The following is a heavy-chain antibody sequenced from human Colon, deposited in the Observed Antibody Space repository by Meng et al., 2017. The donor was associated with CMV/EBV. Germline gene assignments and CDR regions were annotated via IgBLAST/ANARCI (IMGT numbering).Heavy chain of an antibody. D-gene: IGHD5/OR15-5a*01. J-gene: IGHJ4*02. CDR1: GYPFTIHY. V-gene: IGHV1-2*02. Sequence: KTSGYPFTIHYIHWVRQAPGRGLDWIGWMNPNSGDTNYAQKFQDRVEMTRDTTVNTAYLDLTSLRSADTAVYYCATLSIYDSTISDFWGQGTLVTVSS. CDR3: ATLSIYDSTISDF. CDR2: MNPNSGDT.